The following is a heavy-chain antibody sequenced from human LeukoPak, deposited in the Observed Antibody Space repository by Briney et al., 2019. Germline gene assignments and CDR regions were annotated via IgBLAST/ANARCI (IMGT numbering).Heavy chain of an antibody. CDR2: INPNTGGT. CDR1: GYTFTAYY. J-gene: IGHJ6*02. V-gene: IGHV1-2*02. Sequence: ASVKVSCKASGYTFTAYYIHWVRQAPGQGLEWMGWINPNTGGTNYAQKFQGRVTITRDTSINTAYMDLSRLTSDDTALYYCASSIPRPGRGYYGMDVWGQGTTVTVSS. CDR3: ASSIPRPGRGYYGMDV. D-gene: IGHD2-21*01.